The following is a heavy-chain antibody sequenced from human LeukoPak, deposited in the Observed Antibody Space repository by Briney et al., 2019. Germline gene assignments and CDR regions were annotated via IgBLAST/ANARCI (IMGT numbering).Heavy chain of an antibody. CDR2: FDPEDGET. J-gene: IGHJ4*02. Sequence: ASVKVSCKVSGYTLTELSMHWVRQAPGKGLEWMGRFDPEDGETIYAQKFQGRVTMTADTSTDTVYMELSSLRSEDTAVYYCATEGKMVRGVYTDYWGQGTLVTVSS. CDR3: ATEGKMVRGVYTDY. V-gene: IGHV1-24*01. CDR1: GYTLTELS. D-gene: IGHD3-10*01.